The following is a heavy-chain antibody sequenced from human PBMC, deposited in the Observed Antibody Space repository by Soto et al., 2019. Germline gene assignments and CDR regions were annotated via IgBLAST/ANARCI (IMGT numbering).Heavy chain of an antibody. CDR1: GGAFIGYY. J-gene: IGHJ5*02. V-gene: IGHV4-34*01. D-gene: IGHD3-10*01. Sequence: SETLSLTCAVYGGAFIGYYSIFIRHPAWKWLEWIVEINHSGSTNYNPSLKSRVTISVDTSKKQFSLKLSSVTAADTAVYYCARGFFSFGSGYYGSGSYNWFDPWGQGTLVTVSS. CDR3: ARGFFSFGSGYYGSGSYNWFDP. CDR2: INHSGST.